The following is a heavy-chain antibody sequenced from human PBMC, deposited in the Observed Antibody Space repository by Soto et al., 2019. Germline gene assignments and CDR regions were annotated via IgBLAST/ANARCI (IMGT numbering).Heavy chain of an antibody. D-gene: IGHD2-21*02. Sequence: GGSLRLSCAGAGFTFRNSEMFWVRQAPGRGLEWVSKINYSGSNIYYSKSVKGRFTISRDNAKNSLYLQMNSLTDEDTAIYFCASEALCGADCYFFEYWGPGTLVTVSS. CDR2: INYSGSNI. V-gene: IGHV3-48*03. CDR3: ASEALCGADCYFFEY. CDR1: GFTFRNSE. J-gene: IGHJ4*02.